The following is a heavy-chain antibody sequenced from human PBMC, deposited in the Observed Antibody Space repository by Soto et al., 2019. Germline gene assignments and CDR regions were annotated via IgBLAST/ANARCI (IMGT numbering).Heavy chain of an antibody. J-gene: IGHJ5*01. Sequence: GGSLRLSCAASGFMFSTTDMSWVRQAPGKGLEWVTTIEGSGTITYYADSVRGRFTISRDNSKNMGYLQMDSLTADDTAVYYCVKNSGWFNSWGQGTPVTVSS. CDR1: GFMFSTTD. V-gene: IGHV3-23*01. D-gene: IGHD3-10*01. CDR3: VKNSGWFNS. CDR2: IEGSGTIT.